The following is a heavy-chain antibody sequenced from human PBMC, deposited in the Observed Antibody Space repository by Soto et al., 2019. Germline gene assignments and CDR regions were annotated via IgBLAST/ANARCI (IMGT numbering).Heavy chain of an antibody. Sequence: GGSLRLSCAASGFTFSSYAMHWVRQAPGKGLEWVAVISYDGSNKYYADSVKGRFTISRDNSKNTLYLQMNSLRAEDTAVYYCARGQYYDFWSGYFTDYGMDVWGQGTTFTVSS. CDR3: ARGQYYDFWSGYFTDYGMDV. V-gene: IGHV3-30-3*01. D-gene: IGHD3-3*01. J-gene: IGHJ6*02. CDR1: GFTFSSYA. CDR2: ISYDGSNK.